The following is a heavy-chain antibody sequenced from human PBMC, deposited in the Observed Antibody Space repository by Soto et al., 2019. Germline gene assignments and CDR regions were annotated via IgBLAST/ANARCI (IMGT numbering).Heavy chain of an antibody. D-gene: IGHD2-15*01. V-gene: IGHV4-39*01. CDR2: IYYSGST. J-gene: IGHJ5*02. CDR3: ARRQSSPLFDP. CDR1: GGSISSSSYY. Sequence: QLQLQESGPGLVKPSETLSLTCTVSGGSISSSSYYWGWIRQPPGQGLEGIGNIYYSGSTYYNPSIKSRATISVDTSKNQFSLKLSSVTAADTAVYYCARRQSSPLFDPWGQGTLVTVSS.